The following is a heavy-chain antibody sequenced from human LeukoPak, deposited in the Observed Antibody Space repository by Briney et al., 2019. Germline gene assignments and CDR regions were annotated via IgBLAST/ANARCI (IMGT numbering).Heavy chain of an antibody. CDR2: VSHNTGA. J-gene: IGHJ6*03. V-gene: IGHV4-38-2*02. CDR1: GYSIGSDLY. CDR3: AREPGWGHNYYYMDV. D-gene: IGHD1-26*01. Sequence: SETLSLTCAVSGYSIGSDLYWGWIRQTPGKGLEWLGSVSHNTGASYNPSFKSRVTISLDTSKNHFSLTLTSVTAADTAVYFCAREPGWGHNYYYMDVWGKGTTVAVSS.